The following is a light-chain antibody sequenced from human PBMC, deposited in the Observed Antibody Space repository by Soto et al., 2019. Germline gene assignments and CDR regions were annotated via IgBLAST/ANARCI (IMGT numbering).Light chain of an antibody. V-gene: IGKV3-20*01. CDR3: QQYGSSRYT. CDR2: GAS. CDR1: QSISSSY. J-gene: IGKJ3*01. Sequence: EIVLTQSPGTLSLSPGERATISCRASQSISSSYLAWYQQKPGQAPRLLVYGASSRAPGIPDRFSGSGSGTDFTLTISRLEPEDFAVYYCQQYGSSRYTFGPGTKVDIK.